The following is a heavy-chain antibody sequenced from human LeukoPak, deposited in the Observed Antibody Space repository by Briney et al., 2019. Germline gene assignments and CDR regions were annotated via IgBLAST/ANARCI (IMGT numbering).Heavy chain of an antibody. CDR1: GGTFSSYA. D-gene: IGHD2-15*01. CDR2: VIPIFGIA. J-gene: IGHJ4*02. V-gene: IGHV1-69*04. Sequence: GASVKVSCKASGGTFSSYAISWVRQAPGQGLEWMGRVIPIFGIANYAQKFQGRVTITADKSTSTAYMELSSLRSEDTAVYYCARGLGVGAGYYFDYWGQGTLVTVPS. CDR3: ARGLGVGAGYYFDY.